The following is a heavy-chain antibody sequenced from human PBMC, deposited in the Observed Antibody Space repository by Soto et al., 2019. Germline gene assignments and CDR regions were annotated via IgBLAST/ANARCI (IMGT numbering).Heavy chain of an antibody. J-gene: IGHJ4*02. V-gene: IGHV3-23*01. CDR3: AKRGKPGYSSGWYDY. CDR1: GFTFSSYA. CDR2: ISGSGGST. Sequence: EVQLLESGGGLVQPGGSLRLSCAASGFTFSSYAMSWVRQAPGKGLEWDSAISGSGGSTYYADSVKGRFTISRDNSKNTLYLQMNSLRAEDTAVYYCAKRGKPGYSSGWYDYWGQGTLVTVSS. D-gene: IGHD6-19*01.